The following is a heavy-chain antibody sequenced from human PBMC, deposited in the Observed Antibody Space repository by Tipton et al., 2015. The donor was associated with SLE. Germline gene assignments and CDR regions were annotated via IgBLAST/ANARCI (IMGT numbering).Heavy chain of an antibody. CDR2: SYYRGTT. CDR3: ARVWLNNAFDI. D-gene: IGHD2/OR15-2a*01. J-gene: IGHJ3*02. CDR1: GASISSYY. Sequence: TLSLTCSVSGASISSYYWTWIRQPPGKGLEWIGFSYYRGTTNSNPSLKSRVTMSVDMSKNQIFLKMTSVTAADSAVYFCARVWLNNAFDIWGQGTRVTVSS. V-gene: IGHV4-59*12.